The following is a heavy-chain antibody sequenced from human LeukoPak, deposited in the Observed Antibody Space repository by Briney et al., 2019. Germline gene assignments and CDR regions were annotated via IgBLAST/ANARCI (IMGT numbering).Heavy chain of an antibody. D-gene: IGHD2-2*01. CDR2: IIPIFGTA. Sequence: GSSVKVSCKASGGTFSSYAISWVRQAPGPGLEWMGGIIPIFGTANYAQKFQGRVTITADKSTSTAYMELSSLRSEDTAVYYCAVRYCSSTSCYSNDAFDIWGQGTMVTVSS. J-gene: IGHJ3*02. CDR1: GGTFSSYA. V-gene: IGHV1-69*06. CDR3: AVRYCSSTSCYSNDAFDI.